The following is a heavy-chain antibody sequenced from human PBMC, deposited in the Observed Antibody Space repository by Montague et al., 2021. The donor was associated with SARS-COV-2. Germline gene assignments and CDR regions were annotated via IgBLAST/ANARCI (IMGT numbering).Heavy chain of an antibody. CDR1: GDSVSTNSGT. V-gene: IGHV6-1*01. Sequence: CAISGDSVSTNSGTWNWVRLSPSRGLEWLGRTYYRSEWYSDNSVSVKSRISINPDTSKNQFSLQLNSVTPEDTAVYYCARAERGSCGDGNCYQYFFNYWGQGTLVTVSS. CDR3: ARAERGSCGDGNCYQYFFNY. J-gene: IGHJ4*02. CDR2: TYYRSEWYS. D-gene: IGHD2-15*01.